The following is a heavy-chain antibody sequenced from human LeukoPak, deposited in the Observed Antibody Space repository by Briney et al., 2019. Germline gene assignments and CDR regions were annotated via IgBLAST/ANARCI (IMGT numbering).Heavy chain of an antibody. CDR2: IIPILGIA. V-gene: IGHV1-69*02. CDR1: GYTFTDYY. J-gene: IGHJ4*01. Sequence: GASVKVTLTASGYTFTDYYMHWVRQAPGQGLEWMGRIIPILGIANYAQKFQGRVTITADKSTSTAYMELSSLRSEDTAVYLVPYKGSASAPTFD. D-gene: IGHD2-8*02. CDR3: PYKGSASAPTFD.